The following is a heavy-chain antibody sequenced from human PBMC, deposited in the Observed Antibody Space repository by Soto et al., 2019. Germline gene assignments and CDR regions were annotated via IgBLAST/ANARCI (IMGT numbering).Heavy chain of an antibody. J-gene: IGHJ3*02. CDR1: GVTFNSYA. CDR2: ISASGGST. Sequence: QTGGSLRLSCAASGVTFNSYAMSWVRQAPGKGLEWVSAISASGGSTYYADSVKGRFTISRDNSKNTLYLQMNSLRAEDTAVYYCAKSGITGTYDAFDIWGQGTMVTVSS. V-gene: IGHV3-23*01. CDR3: AKSGITGTYDAFDI. D-gene: IGHD1-7*01.